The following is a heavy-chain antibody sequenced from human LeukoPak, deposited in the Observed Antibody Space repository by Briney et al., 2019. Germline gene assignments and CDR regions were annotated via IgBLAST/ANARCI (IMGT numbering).Heavy chain of an antibody. CDR1: GFTFDDYA. CDR3: AKDRFSSSWYQIDY. Sequence: AGRSLRLSCAASGFTFDDYAMHWVRQVPGKGLEWVSGITWKSDSVGYADSVEGRFTISRDNAKNSLYLQMNSLRAEDTAVYYCAKDRFSSSWYQIDYWGQGTRVTVSS. J-gene: IGHJ4*02. CDR2: ITWKSDSV. D-gene: IGHD6-13*01. V-gene: IGHV3-9*01.